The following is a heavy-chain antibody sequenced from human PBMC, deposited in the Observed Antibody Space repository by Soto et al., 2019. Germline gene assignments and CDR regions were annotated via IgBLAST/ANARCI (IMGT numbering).Heavy chain of an antibody. CDR1: GFTFSSYG. CDR3: AKVVVVAAGGMDV. CDR2: ISYDGRNK. J-gene: IGHJ6*02. Sequence: QVQLVESGGGVVQPGRSLRLSCAASGFTFSSYGIHWVRQAPGKGLVWVALISYDGRNKYYADSVKGRFTISRDNSKNTLYLQMNSLRAEDTAVYYCAKVVVVAAGGMDVWGQGTTVTVSS. V-gene: IGHV3-30*18. D-gene: IGHD2-15*01.